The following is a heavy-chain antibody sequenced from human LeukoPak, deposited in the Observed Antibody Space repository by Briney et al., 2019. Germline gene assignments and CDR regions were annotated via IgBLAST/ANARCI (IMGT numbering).Heavy chain of an antibody. CDR2: MKHDGTKK. J-gene: IGHJ4*02. D-gene: IGHD1-26*01. CDR3: ARIVGADEGADY. CDR1: GFTFSSYW. Sequence: GGSLRLSCAASGFTFSSYWMTWVRQAPGKGLEWVANMKHDGTKKNYADSVKGRFTISRENAKNSLYLQMNSLRAEDTALYYCARIVGADEGADYWGQGTLVTVSS. V-gene: IGHV3-7*01.